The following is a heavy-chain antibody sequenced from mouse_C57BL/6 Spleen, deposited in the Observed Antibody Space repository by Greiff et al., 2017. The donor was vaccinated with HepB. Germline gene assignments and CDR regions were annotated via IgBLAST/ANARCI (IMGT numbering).Heavy chain of an antibody. D-gene: IGHD2-1*01. J-gene: IGHJ4*01. CDR3: ARSGADLIYYGNSYAMDY. V-gene: IGHV1-72*01. Sequence: QVQLQQPGAELVKPGASVKLSCKASGYTFTSYWMHWVKQRPGRGLEWIGRIDPNSGGTKYNEKFKSKATLTVDKPSSTAYMQLSSLTSEDSAVYYCARSGADLIYYGNSYAMDYWGQGTSVTVSS. CDR1: GYTFTSYW. CDR2: IDPNSGGT.